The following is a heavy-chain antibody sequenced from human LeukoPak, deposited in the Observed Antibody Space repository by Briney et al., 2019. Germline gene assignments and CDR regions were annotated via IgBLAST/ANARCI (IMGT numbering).Heavy chain of an antibody. V-gene: IGHV1-18*01. CDR3: ARVPHYYGSGSYDY. CDR2: ISAYNGNT. Sequence: ASVKVSCKASGYTFTSYGISWVRQAPGQGLEWMGWISAYNGNTNYAQKLQGRVTMTRNTSISTAYMELSSLRSEDTAVYYCARVPHYYGSGSYDYWGQGTLVTVSS. D-gene: IGHD3-10*01. J-gene: IGHJ4*02. CDR1: GYTFTSYG.